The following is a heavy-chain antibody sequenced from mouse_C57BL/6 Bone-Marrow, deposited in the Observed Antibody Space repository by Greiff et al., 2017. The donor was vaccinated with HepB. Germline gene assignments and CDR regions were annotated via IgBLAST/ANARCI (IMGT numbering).Heavy chain of an antibody. D-gene: IGHD2-4*01. V-gene: IGHV1-76*01. CDR1: GYTFTDYY. CDR3: ARLENYDYDDPYFDY. Sequence: VQGVESGAELVRPGASVKLSCKASGYTFTDYYINWVKQRPGQGLEWIARIYPGSGNTYYNEKFKGKATLTAEKSSSTAYMQLSSLTSEDSAVYFCARLENYDYDDPYFDYWGQGTTLTVSS. CDR2: IYPGSGNT. J-gene: IGHJ2*01.